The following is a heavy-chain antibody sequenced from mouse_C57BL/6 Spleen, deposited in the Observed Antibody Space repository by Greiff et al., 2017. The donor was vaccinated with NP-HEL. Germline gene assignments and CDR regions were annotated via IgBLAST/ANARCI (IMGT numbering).Heavy chain of an antibody. V-gene: IGHV3-6*01. J-gene: IGHJ2*01. Sequence: EVKLMESGPGLVKPSQSLSLTCSVPGYSITSGYYWNWIRQFPGNKLEWMGYISYDGSNNYNPSLKNRISITRDTSKNQFFLKLNSVTTEDTATYYCARDRLLVYFDYWGQGTTLTVSS. CDR1: GYSITSGYY. CDR3: ARDRLLVYFDY. D-gene: IGHD1-1*01. CDR2: ISYDGSN.